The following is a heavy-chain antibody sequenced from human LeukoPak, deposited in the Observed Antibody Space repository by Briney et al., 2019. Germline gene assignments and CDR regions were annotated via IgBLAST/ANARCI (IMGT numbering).Heavy chain of an antibody. Sequence: GGSLRLSCAASGFTFSSYAMSWVRQAPGEGLEWVSYISTSSRTISYADSVQGRFTISRDNAKNSLYLQVNTLRVEDSAVYYCARGKYTAAFDIWGQGTMVTVSS. D-gene: IGHD5-18*01. CDR1: GFTFSSYA. V-gene: IGHV3-48*04. J-gene: IGHJ3*02. CDR3: ARGKYTAAFDI. CDR2: ISTSSRTI.